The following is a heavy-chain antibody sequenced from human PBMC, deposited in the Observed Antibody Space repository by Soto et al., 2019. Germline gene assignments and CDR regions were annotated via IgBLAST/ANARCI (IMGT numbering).Heavy chain of an antibody. Sequence: QVQLVQSGAEVKKPGASVKVSCKASGYTFTSYGISWVRQAPGQGLEWMGWISAYNGNTNYAQKLQGRVTMTTDTATSIAYRELRSLRSDDTAVYYCARVGASTCGGSYAFDIWSQGTMVTVSS. J-gene: IGHJ3*02. CDR2: ISAYNGNT. V-gene: IGHV1-18*04. D-gene: IGHD3-16*01. CDR1: GYTFTSYG. CDR3: ARVGASTCGGSYAFDI.